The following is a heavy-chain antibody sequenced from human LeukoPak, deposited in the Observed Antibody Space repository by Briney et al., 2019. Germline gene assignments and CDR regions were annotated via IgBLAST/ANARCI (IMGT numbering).Heavy chain of an antibody. Sequence: VASVKVSCKASGYTFTSYDINWVRQATGQGLEWMGWMNPNSGNTGYARKFQGRVTMTRNTSISTAYMELSSLRSEDTAVYYCASLNWGSGAFDIWGQGTMVTVSS. D-gene: IGHD7-27*01. CDR2: MNPNSGNT. CDR1: GYTFTSYD. V-gene: IGHV1-8*01. CDR3: ASLNWGSGAFDI. J-gene: IGHJ3*02.